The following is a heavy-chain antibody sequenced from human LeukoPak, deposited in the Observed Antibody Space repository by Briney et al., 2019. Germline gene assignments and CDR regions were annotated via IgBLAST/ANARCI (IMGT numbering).Heavy chain of an antibody. V-gene: IGHV4-39*07. D-gene: IGHD5/OR15-5a*01. CDR1: GGSIISGGYY. J-gene: IGHJ3*02. Sequence: PSETLSLTCTVSGGSIISGGYYWGWIRQPPGKGLEWIGSIYYSGSTYYNPSLRSRITISVDTSKSQFSLKLSSVTAADTAVYSCARVVYTVYGGAFDIWGQGTVVTVSS. CDR3: ARVVYTVYGGAFDI. CDR2: IYYSGST.